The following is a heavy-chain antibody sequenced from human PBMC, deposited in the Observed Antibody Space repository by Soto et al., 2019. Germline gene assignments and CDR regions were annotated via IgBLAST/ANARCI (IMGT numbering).Heavy chain of an antibody. CDR2: IYYSGST. V-gene: IGHV4-61*01. Sequence: PSETLSLTCTVSGGSVSSGSYYWSWIRQPPGKGLEWIGYIYYSGSTNYNPSLKSRVTISVDTSKNQFSLKLSSVTAADTAVYYCARGLYSSGWCAIDYWGQGTLVTVSS. J-gene: IGHJ4*02. CDR1: GGSVSSGSYY. D-gene: IGHD6-19*01. CDR3: ARGLYSSGWCAIDY.